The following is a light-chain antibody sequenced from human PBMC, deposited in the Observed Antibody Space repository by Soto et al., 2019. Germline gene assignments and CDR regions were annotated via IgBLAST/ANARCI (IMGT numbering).Light chain of an antibody. CDR3: YSFAGSYTYV. J-gene: IGLJ1*01. V-gene: IGLV2-14*01. CDR1: TSDVGGYDY. Sequence: QSVLTQPASVSGSPGQSITISCTGTTSDVGGYDYVSWYQQHPGQAPKLLIYEVSNRPSGVSHRFSGSKSGNTASLSISGLQAEDEADYYCYSFAGSYTYVFGGGTKVTVL. CDR2: EVS.